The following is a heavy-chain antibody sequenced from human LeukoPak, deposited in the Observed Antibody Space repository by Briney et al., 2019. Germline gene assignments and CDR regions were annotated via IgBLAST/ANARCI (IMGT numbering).Heavy chain of an antibody. CDR3: ARADYDILTGPQSKYYYYYYMDV. V-gene: IGHV1-69*10. D-gene: IGHD3-9*01. J-gene: IGHJ6*03. CDR1: GGTFSTYA. Sequence: GASVKVSCKASGGTFSTYAISWVRQAPGQGLEWMGGITPILGTANYAQKLQGRVTMTTDTSTSTAYMELRSLRSDDTAVYYCARADYDILTGPQSKYYYYYYMDVWGKGTTVTVSS. CDR2: ITPILGTA.